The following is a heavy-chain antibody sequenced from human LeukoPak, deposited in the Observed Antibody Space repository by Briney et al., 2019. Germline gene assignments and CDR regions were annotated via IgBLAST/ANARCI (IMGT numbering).Heavy chain of an antibody. Sequence: GASVKVSCKASGYTFTGYYMRWVRQAPGQGLEWMGWINPNSGGTNYAQKFQGRVTMTRDTSISTAYMELSRLRSDDTAVYYCARDYDILTGYSFYFDYWGQGTLVTVSS. CDR2: INPNSGGT. V-gene: IGHV1-2*02. D-gene: IGHD3-9*01. CDR3: ARDYDILTGYSFYFDY. J-gene: IGHJ4*02. CDR1: GYTFTGYY.